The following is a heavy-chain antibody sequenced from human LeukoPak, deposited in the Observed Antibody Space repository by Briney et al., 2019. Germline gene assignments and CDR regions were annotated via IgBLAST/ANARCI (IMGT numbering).Heavy chain of an antibody. CDR3: ARRSYSSSSAVGY. D-gene: IGHD6-6*01. V-gene: IGHV5-51*01. J-gene: IGHJ4*02. CDR1: GYSFTSYW. Sequence: GESLKISCKGSGYSFTSYWIGWVRQMPGKGLEWMGIIFPGDSDTRYSPFFYGQVSISADKFISTAYLQWSSLKASDTAMYYCARRSYSSSSAVGYWGQGTLVTVSS. CDR2: IFPGDSDT.